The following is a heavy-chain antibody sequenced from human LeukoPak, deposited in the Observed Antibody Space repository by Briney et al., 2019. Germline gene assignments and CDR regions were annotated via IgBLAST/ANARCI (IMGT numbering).Heavy chain of an antibody. CDR2: IYSAGSA. J-gene: IGHJ4*02. V-gene: IGHV3-66*01. D-gene: IGHD1-14*01. CDR1: GFTVSSNY. Sequence: PGGSLRLSCAVSGFTVSSNYMSWVRQAPGRGLEWISIIYSAGSAYYADFVKGRFTISRDASENMLYLQMNSLRAEDTALYYCATAAHPNLANYWGQGTLVTVSS. CDR3: ATAAHPNLANY.